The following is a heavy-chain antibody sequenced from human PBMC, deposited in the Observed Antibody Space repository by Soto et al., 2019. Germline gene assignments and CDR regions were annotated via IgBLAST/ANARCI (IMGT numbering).Heavy chain of an antibody. J-gene: IGHJ4*02. CDR1: GFTFSDYG. Sequence: EVRLLESGGGLVQPGGSLRLSCAASGFTFSDYGMGWVRQAPGKGLEWVSTLSGRGDSTYYADSVKGRFTISRDNSKNTRYILLNSLRADDTAVYYCANVAGATSGVGFDYWGQGTLVTVSS. D-gene: IGHD1-26*01. CDR2: LSGRGDST. CDR3: ANVAGATSGVGFDY. V-gene: IGHV3-23*01.